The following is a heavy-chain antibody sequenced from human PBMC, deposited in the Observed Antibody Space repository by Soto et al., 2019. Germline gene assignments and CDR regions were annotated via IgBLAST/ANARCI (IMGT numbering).Heavy chain of an antibody. CDR3: ARGQTGGGWGYYFDY. V-gene: IGHV1-69*12. Sequence: QVQLVQSGAEVKKPGSSVKVSCKASGGTFSSYAIDWVRQAPGQGLEWMGGIIPIFGTADYAQKFQGRVTITADEATSTAYMELSSLRSEDTAGYYCARGQTGGGWGYYFDYWGQGTLVTVSS. CDR2: IIPIFGTA. CDR1: GGTFSSYA. D-gene: IGHD7-27*01. J-gene: IGHJ4*02.